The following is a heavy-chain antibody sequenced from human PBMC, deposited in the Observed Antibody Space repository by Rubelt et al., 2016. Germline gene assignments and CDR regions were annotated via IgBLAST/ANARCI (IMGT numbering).Heavy chain of an antibody. CDR2: IYTSGST. D-gene: IGHD3-22*01. Sequence: SWIRQPAGKGLEWIGRIYTSGSTYYNPSLKSRVTILVDTSKNQFSLKLSSVTAADTAVYYCARADYYDSSGYHNWFDPWGQGTLVTVSS. CDR3: ARADYYDSSGYHNWFDP. J-gene: IGHJ5*02. V-gene: IGHV4-4*07.